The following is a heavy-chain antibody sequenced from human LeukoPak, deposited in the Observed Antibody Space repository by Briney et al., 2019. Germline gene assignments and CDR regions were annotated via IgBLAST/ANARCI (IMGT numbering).Heavy chain of an antibody. CDR3: AKAGLHYYDSSGYYRGWYFDL. D-gene: IGHD3-22*01. CDR1: GFTFSSY. CDR2: ISGSGGYT. J-gene: IGHJ2*01. V-gene: IGHV3-23*01. Sequence: GGSLRLSCAASGFTFSSYMSWVRQALGKGLEWVSAISGSGGYTYYADSVKGRFTISRDNSKNTLYLQMNSLRADDTAVYYCAKAGLHYYDSSGYYRGWYFDLWGRGTLVTVSS.